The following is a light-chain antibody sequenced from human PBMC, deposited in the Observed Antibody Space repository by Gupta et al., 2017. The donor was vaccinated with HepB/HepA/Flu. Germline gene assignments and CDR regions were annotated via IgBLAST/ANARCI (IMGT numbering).Light chain of an antibody. Sequence: DIVLTPSPGTLSLSPGERATLSCRASQSDYSTYLAWYQQKSGQAPRLLIYGASFRATGVPERFSGSGSETDFTLTISRLEPEDLAVYYCQHDGGFPLTFGHGTRVEIK. V-gene: IGKV3-20*01. J-gene: IGKJ3*01. CDR3: QHDGGFPLT. CDR2: GAS. CDR1: QSDYSTY.